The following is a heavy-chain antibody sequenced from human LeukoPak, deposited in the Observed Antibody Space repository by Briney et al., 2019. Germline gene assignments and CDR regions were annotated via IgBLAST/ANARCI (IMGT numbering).Heavy chain of an antibody. Sequence: ASVKVSCKASGYTFTGYYMHWVRQAPGQGLEWMGWINPNSGGTNYAQKFQGRVTMTRDTSLSTAYMELSRLRSDDTAVYYCARGPLGAQPPANLWGQGTLVTVSS. J-gene: IGHJ4*02. CDR3: ARGPLGAQPPANL. CDR2: INPNSGGT. CDR1: GYTFTGYY. V-gene: IGHV1-2*02. D-gene: IGHD6-25*01.